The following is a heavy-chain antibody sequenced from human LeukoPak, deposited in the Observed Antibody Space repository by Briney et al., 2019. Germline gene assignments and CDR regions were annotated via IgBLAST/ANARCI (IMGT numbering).Heavy chain of an antibody. D-gene: IGHD2-8*01. CDR1: GYTLTGYY. V-gene: IGHV1-2*02. CDR2: INSNTGGT. Sequence: ASVKVSCRASGYTLTGYYMHWVRQAPGQGLEWMGWINSNTGGTEYQQKFQGRVTMTRDTSITTVYMDLSRLTSDDTAVYYCARDCTNGVCRAGYWGQGTLVTVSS. J-gene: IGHJ4*02. CDR3: ARDCTNGVCRAGY.